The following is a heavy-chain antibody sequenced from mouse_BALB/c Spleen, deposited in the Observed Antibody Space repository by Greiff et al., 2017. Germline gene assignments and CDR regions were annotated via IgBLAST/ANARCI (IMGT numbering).Heavy chain of an antibody. D-gene: IGHD1-2*01. J-gene: IGHJ4*01. CDR2: ISYSGST. Sequence: EVKLMESGPGLVKPSQSLSLTCTVTGYSITSDYAWNWIRQFPGNKLEWMGYISYSGSTSYNPSLKSRISITRDTSKNQFFLQLNSVTTEDTATYYCAHSLLQSYAMDYWGQGTSVTVSS. CDR3: AHSLLQSYAMDY. CDR1: GYSITSDYA. V-gene: IGHV3-2*02.